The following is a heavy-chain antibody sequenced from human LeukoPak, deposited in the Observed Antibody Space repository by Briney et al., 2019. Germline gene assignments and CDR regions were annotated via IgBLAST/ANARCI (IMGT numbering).Heavy chain of an antibody. J-gene: IGHJ3*02. D-gene: IGHD3-16*01. CDR3: AKDSGSKTFAFDI. CDR1: GFTFSTYA. Sequence: GGSLRLSCVASGFTFSTYALSWVRQAPGKGLEWVSGISGSGDSTYYADSVKGRFTISRDNSKNTLYLQMNSLRAEDTAVYYCAKDSGSKTFAFDIWGQGTMVTVSS. V-gene: IGHV3-23*01. CDR2: ISGSGDST.